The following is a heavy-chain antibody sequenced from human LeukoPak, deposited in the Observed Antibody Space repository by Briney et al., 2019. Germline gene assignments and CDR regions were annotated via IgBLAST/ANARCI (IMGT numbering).Heavy chain of an antibody. CDR3: ARDGGRSKDSGNWFDP. CDR2: ISYDGSNK. D-gene: IGHD2-15*01. Sequence: GGSLRLSCAASGFTFSSYAMHWVRQAPGKGLEWVAVISYDGSNKYYTDSVKGRFTISRDNSKNTLYLQMNSLRAEDTAVYYCARDGGRSKDSGNWFDPWGQGTLVTVSS. J-gene: IGHJ5*02. CDR1: GFTFSSYA. V-gene: IGHV3-30-3*01.